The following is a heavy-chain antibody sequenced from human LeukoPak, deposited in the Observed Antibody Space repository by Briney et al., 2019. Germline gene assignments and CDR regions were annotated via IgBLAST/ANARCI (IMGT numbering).Heavy chain of an antibody. Sequence: GESLKISCKGSGYSFTSYWIGWVRQMPGTGLEWMGIIYPGDSDTRYSPSFQGQVTITADKSISTAYLQWSSLKASDTAMYYCARRRDYYDILTGYSGAYYFDYWGQGALVTVSS. CDR3: ARRRDYYDILTGYSGAYYFDY. CDR1: GYSFTSYW. CDR2: IYPGDSDT. D-gene: IGHD3-9*01. V-gene: IGHV5-51*01. J-gene: IGHJ4*02.